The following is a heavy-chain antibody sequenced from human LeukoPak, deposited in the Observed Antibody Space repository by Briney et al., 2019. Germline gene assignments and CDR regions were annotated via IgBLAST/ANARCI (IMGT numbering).Heavy chain of an antibody. CDR3: AKGGGSWYGYYFDY. V-gene: IGHV4-59*08. D-gene: IGHD6-13*01. CDR2: IYYSGST. J-gene: IGHJ4*02. Sequence: PSETLSLTCTVSGGSISSYYWSWIRQPPGKGLEWIGYIYYSGSTNYNPSLKSRVTISVDTSKNQFSLKLSSVTAADTAVYYCAKGGGSWYGYYFDYWGQGTLVTVSS. CDR1: GGSISSYY.